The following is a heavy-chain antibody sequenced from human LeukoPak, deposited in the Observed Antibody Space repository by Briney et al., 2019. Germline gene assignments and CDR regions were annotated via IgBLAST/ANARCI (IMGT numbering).Heavy chain of an antibody. Sequence: GGSLRLSCAASGFTFSSYAMSWVRQAPGKGLEWVSAISGGGGSTYYADSVKGRFTISRDNSKSTLYLLMNSLRAEDTALYYCAKDRYYYGSGPSSWSWFDPWGQGTLVTVSS. J-gene: IGHJ5*02. CDR2: ISGGGGST. D-gene: IGHD3-10*01. V-gene: IGHV3-23*01. CDR1: GFTFSSYA. CDR3: AKDRYYYGSGPSSWSWFDP.